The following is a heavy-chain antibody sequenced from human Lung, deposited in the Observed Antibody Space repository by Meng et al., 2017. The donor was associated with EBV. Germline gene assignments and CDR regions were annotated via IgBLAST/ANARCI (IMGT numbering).Heavy chain of an antibody. CDR1: GYSFTTYA. CDR2: INAGNGNT. CDR3: ARTGCSSSSCYDY. V-gene: IGHV1-3*01. J-gene: IGHJ4*02. Sequence: VQGVQSGAEVGKPGASVKVSCKASGYSFTTYAMHWVRQAPGQRLEWMGWINAGNGNTKYSEKFQSRVTITRDTAASTAYMELSSLRSEDTAVYYCARTGCSSSSCYDYWGQGTLVTVSS. D-gene: IGHD2-2*01.